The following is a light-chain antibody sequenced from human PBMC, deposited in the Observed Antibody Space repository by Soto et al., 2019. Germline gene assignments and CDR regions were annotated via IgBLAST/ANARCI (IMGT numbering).Light chain of an antibody. Sequence: EIVLTQSPATLSLSPGERATLSCRASQSVSSYLAWYQQKPGQAPRLLIYDASNRATGIPARFSGSGSGTDFTLTISSLRPEDFAVYYCQQRSNGLTFGGGTKVDIK. J-gene: IGKJ4*01. CDR1: QSVSSY. V-gene: IGKV3-11*01. CDR2: DAS. CDR3: QQRSNGLT.